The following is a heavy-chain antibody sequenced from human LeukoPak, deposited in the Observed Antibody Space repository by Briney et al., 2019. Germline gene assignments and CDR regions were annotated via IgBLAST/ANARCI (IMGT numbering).Heavy chain of an antibody. V-gene: IGHV3-30*18. CDR1: GFTFSSYG. D-gene: IGHD3-22*01. CDR2: ISYDGSNK. CDR3: AKTVYDSSGYIDY. J-gene: IGHJ4*02. Sequence: PGGSLRLSCAASGFTFSSYGMHWVRQAPGEGLEWVAVISYDGSNKYYADSVKGRFTISRDNSKNTLYLQMNSLRAEDTAVYYCAKTVYDSSGYIDYWGQGTLVTVSS.